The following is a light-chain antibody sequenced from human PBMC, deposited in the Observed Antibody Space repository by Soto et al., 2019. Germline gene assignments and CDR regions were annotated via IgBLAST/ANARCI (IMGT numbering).Light chain of an antibody. Sequence: DIQMTQSPSSLSASVGDRVTITCRASQIIGNYLNWYQQKPGKAPKFLIYAASTLQSGVPSRFSGSGSGTEFTLTISSLQPEDFAIYYCQQYKSYPWTFGQGTKVDIK. CDR1: QIIGNY. J-gene: IGKJ1*01. CDR2: AAS. V-gene: IGKV1-39*01. CDR3: QQYKSYPWT.